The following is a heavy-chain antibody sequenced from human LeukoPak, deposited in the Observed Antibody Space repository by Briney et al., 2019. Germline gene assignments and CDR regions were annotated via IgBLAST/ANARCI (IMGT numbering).Heavy chain of an antibody. D-gene: IGHD2-2*01. J-gene: IGHJ4*02. V-gene: IGHV3-23*01. CDR2: ISGSGGTT. Sequence: GGSLRLSCAASGFTFSTYAMSWVRQAPGKGLEWVSGISGSGGTTYYADSVKGRFTISRDNSKNTLYLQVNSLRAEDTAVYYCAKSCCSTSSCYDGFDCWGQGTLVTVSS. CDR3: AKSCCSTSSCYDGFDC. CDR1: GFTFSTYA.